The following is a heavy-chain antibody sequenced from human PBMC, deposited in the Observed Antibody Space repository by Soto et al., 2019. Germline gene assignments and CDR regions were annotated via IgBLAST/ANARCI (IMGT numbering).Heavy chain of an antibody. CDR3: ARYSSSWWNWFDP. J-gene: IGHJ5*02. V-gene: IGHV3-48*03. Sequence: LRLSCAASGFTFSSYEMNWVRQAPGKGLEWVSYISSSGSTIYYADSVKGRFTISRDNAKNSLYLQMNSLRAEDTAVYYCARYSSSWWNWFDPWGQGTLVTVSS. CDR1: GFTFSSYE. D-gene: IGHD6-13*01. CDR2: ISSSGSTI.